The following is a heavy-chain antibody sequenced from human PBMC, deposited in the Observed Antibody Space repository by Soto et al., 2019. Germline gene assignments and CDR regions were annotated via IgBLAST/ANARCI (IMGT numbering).Heavy chain of an antibody. Sequence: QVQLVQSGAEVKKPGASVKVSCKASGYTFTSYAMHWVRQAPGQRLEWMGWINAGNGNTKYSQKFRGRVTITRDTSASTAYMELSSLRSEDTAVYYCARQDILTGTYFDYWGQGTLVTVSS. V-gene: IGHV1-3*01. CDR1: GYTFTSYA. J-gene: IGHJ4*02. CDR2: INAGNGNT. CDR3: ARQDILTGTYFDY. D-gene: IGHD3-9*01.